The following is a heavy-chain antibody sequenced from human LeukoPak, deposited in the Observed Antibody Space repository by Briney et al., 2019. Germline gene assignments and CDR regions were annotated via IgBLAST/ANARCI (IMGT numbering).Heavy chain of an antibody. D-gene: IGHD6-13*01. CDR3: ARMGLYTSSWPLGY. V-gene: IGHV3-21*01. CDR2: ISTSGRHT. Sequence: GESLRLSCAASGFTFSSYDMNWVRQAPGKGLEWVSSISTSGRHTHYADSVKGRFTISRDNAKNSLYLQMNSLRAEDTAVYYCARMGLYTSSWPLGYWGQGTLVTVSS. CDR1: GFTFSSYD. J-gene: IGHJ4*02.